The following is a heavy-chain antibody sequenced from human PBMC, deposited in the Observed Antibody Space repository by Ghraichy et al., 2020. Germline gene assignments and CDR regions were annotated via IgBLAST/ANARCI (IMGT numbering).Heavy chain of an antibody. J-gene: IGHJ4*02. Sequence: GSLRLSCTVSGGSISSYYWSWIRQPPGKGLEWIGYIYYSGSTNYNPSLKSRVTISVDTSKNQFSLKLSSVTAADTAVYYCARDRYSSGWYDYWGQGTLVTVSS. V-gene: IGHV4-59*01. CDR1: GGSISSYY. CDR2: IYYSGST. CDR3: ARDRYSSGWYDY. D-gene: IGHD6-19*01.